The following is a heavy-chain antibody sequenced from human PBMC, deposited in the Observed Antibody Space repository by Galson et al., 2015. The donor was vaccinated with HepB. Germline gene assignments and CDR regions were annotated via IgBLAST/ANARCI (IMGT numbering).Heavy chain of an antibody. CDR2: IIPIFGTA. CDR1: GGTFSSYA. D-gene: IGHD1-14*01. J-gene: IGHJ3*02. CDR3: ASPEEGFWEAFDI. V-gene: IGHV1-69*06. Sequence: SVKVSCKASGGTFSSYAISWVRQAPGQGLGWMGGIIPIFGTANYAQKFQGRVTITADKSTSTAYMELSSLRSEDTAVYYCASPEEGFWEAFDIWGQGTMVTVSS.